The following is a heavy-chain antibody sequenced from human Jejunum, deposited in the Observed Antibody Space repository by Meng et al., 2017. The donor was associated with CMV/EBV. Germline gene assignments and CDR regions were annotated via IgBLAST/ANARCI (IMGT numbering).Heavy chain of an antibody. V-gene: IGHV3-11*01. D-gene: IGHD1-26*01. CDR3: AKQGSVNSGCFHY. Sequence: SCFIPCGSYVISCVRPPGGGLVEVASIISSGGTTTYYADSVKGRFTISRDNSKNMLYLQMNSLRAEDTAIYYCAKQGSVNSGCFHYWGQGTLVTVSS. CDR1: CFIPCGSY. CDR2: IISSGGTTT. J-gene: IGHJ4*02.